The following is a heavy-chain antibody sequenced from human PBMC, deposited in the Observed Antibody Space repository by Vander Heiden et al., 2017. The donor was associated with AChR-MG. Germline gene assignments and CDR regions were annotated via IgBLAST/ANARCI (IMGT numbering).Heavy chain of an antibody. CDR1: GYTFTSYD. CDR2: MNPNSGNT. CDR3: ARGGYCSSTRCYSRRRGISGY. V-gene: IGHV1-8*01. Sequence: QVQLVQSGAEVKKPGASVKVSCKASGYTFTSYDINWVRQATGQGLEWMGWMNPNSGNTGYAQKFQGRVTMTRNTSISTAYMELSSLRSEDTAVYYCARGGYCSSTRCYSRRRGISGYWGQGTLVTVSS. D-gene: IGHD2-2*02. J-gene: IGHJ4*02.